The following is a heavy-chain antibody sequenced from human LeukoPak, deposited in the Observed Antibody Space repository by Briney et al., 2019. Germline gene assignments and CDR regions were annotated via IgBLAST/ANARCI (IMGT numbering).Heavy chain of an antibody. V-gene: IGHV4-61*08. CDR2: INYSGST. D-gene: IGHD2-2*01. J-gene: IGHJ6*03. Sequence: SETLSLTCTVSGASIRSEGYYWSWIRQSPGKGLEWLGYINYSGSTNYNPSLKSRVTISVDTSKNQFSLKLSSVTAADTAVYYCARDLVGYCSSTSCQSYYYYYMDVWGKGTTVTVSS. CDR3: ARDLVGYCSSTSCQSYYYYYMDV. CDR1: GASIRSEGYY.